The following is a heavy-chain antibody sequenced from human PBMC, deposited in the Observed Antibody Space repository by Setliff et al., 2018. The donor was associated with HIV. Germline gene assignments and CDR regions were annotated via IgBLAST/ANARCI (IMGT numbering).Heavy chain of an antibody. CDR3: ARQAWHYDRDGYFIDY. J-gene: IGHJ4*02. Sequence: SETLSLTCTVSGYSISSAYYWGWIRQPPGKGLEWVATIYQTGNTYYSPSLKSRVTVSMDMSRNQFSVKLNSATAADTAVCYCARQAWHYDRDGYFIDYWGQGMLVTVSS. CDR1: GYSISSAYY. CDR2: IYQTGNT. D-gene: IGHD3-22*01. V-gene: IGHV4-38-2*02.